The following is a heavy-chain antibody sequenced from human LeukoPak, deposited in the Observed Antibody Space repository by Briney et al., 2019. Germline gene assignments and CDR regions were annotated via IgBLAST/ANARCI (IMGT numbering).Heavy chain of an antibody. CDR2: MKPNSGNT. D-gene: IGHD2/OR15-2a*01. CDR3: ARGVSRKIARDY. Sequence: ASVKVSCKASGYTFTSYDINWVRQATGQGLEWMGWMKPNSGNTGYAQKFQGRVTMTRNTSISTAYMELSSLRSEDTAVYYCARGVSRKIARDYWGQGTLVTVSS. V-gene: IGHV1-8*01. CDR1: GYTFTSYD. J-gene: IGHJ4*02.